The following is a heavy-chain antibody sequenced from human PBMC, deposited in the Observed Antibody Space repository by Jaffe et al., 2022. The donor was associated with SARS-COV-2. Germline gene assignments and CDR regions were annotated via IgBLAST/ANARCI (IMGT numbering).Heavy chain of an antibody. V-gene: IGHV1-3*01. CDR3: ARDGGFGELLYWFDP. D-gene: IGHD3-10*01. J-gene: IGHJ5*02. Sequence: QVQLVQSGAEVKKPGASVKVSCKASGYTFTSYAMHWVRQAPGQRLEWMGWINAGNGNTKYSQKFQGRVTITRDTSASTAYMELSSLRSEDTAVYYCARDGGFGELLYWFDPWGQGTLVTVSS. CDR1: GYTFTSYA. CDR2: INAGNGNT.